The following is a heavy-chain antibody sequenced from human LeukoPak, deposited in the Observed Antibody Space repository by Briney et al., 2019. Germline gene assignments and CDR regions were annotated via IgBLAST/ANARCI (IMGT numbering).Heavy chain of an antibody. V-gene: IGHV1-2*02. CDR2: INPNSGGT. D-gene: IGHD6-19*01. CDR3: ARGRAIVLAGLSVLHDY. J-gene: IGHJ4*02. Sequence: GASLKVSCKASGYTFTGYYLHWVRQAPGQGLEWMGWINPNSGGTKYAQKFQGRVAMTRDTSISTAYMELSRLTSDDTAVYYCARGRAIVLAGLSVLHDYWGQGTLVTVSS. CDR1: GYTFTGYY.